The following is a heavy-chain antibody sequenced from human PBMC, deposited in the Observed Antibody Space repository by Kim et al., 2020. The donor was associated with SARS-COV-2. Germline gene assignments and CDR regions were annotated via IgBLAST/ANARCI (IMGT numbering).Heavy chain of an antibody. Sequence: GGSLRLSCAASGFTFSSYSMNWVRQAPGKGLEWVSSISSSSSYIYYADSVKGRFTISRDNAKNSLYLQMNSLRAEDTAVYYCARDPVLRGSSWRGYYFDYWGQGTLVTVSS. J-gene: IGHJ4*02. CDR1: GFTFSSYS. CDR3: ARDPVLRGSSWRGYYFDY. CDR2: ISSSSSYI. V-gene: IGHV3-21*04. D-gene: IGHD6-13*01.